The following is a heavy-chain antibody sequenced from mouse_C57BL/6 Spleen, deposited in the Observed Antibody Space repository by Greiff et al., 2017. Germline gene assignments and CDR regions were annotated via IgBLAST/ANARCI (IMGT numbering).Heavy chain of an antibody. J-gene: IGHJ2*01. D-gene: IGHD1-1*01. CDR2: INYDGSST. CDR3: ARVTTVVAGDY. Sequence: EVQLVESEGGLVQPGSSMKLSCTASGFTFSDYYMAWVRQVPEKGLEWVANINYDGSSTYYLDSLKSRFIISRDNAKNILYLQMSSLKSEDTATYYCARVTTVVAGDYWGQGTTLTVSS. V-gene: IGHV5-16*01. CDR1: GFTFSDYY.